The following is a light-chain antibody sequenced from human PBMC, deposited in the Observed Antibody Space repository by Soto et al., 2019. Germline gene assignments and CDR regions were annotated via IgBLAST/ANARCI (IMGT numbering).Light chain of an antibody. CDR2: EVS. CDR3: CSYAGSSTFYV. J-gene: IGLJ1*01. CDR1: SSDVGSYNL. V-gene: IGLV2-23*02. Sequence: QSALTQPASVSGSPGQSITISCTGTSSDVGSYNLISWYQQYPDKAPKLMIYEVSKRPSGGSNRFSGSKSGNTASLTISGLQAEDEADYYCCSYAGSSTFYVFGSGTKLTVL.